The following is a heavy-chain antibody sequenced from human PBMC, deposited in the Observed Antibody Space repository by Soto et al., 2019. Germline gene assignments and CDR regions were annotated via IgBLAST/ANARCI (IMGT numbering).Heavy chain of an antibody. V-gene: IGHV3-30*18. J-gene: IGHJ4*01. Sequence: GGSLRLSCVASGFTFSAYGIHWVRQAPGKGLEWVGVISSDGQITYYADSLKGRFTISRDNSRSTLFLQMDSLRPEDTAVYYCAKEIAVAGDLDYWGHGTLVTVS. D-gene: IGHD6-19*01. CDR3: AKEIAVAGDLDY. CDR1: GFTFSAYG. CDR2: ISSDGQIT.